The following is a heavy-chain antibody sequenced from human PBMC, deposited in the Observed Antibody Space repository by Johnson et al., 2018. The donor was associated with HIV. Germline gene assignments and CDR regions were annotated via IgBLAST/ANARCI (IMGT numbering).Heavy chain of an antibody. D-gene: IGHD4-17*01. V-gene: IGHV3-66*02. Sequence: VQLVESGGGVVQPGGSLRLSCAASGFTVSTNSMSWVRQAPGKGLEWVSVIYSGDNTLYADSVKGRFTISRDNSKNTLYLQTNSLRAEDTAVYYCARDGTTGPSGDAYDIWGQGTMVTVSS. CDR1: GFTVSTNS. J-gene: IGHJ3*02. CDR3: ARDGTTGPSGDAYDI. CDR2: IYSGDNT.